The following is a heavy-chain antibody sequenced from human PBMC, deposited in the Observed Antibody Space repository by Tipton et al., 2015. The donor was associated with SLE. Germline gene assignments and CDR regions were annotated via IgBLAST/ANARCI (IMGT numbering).Heavy chain of an antibody. V-gene: IGHV3-23*01. CDR2: ISGSGGST. J-gene: IGHJ4*02. CDR3: AKRASLLWFGESQYYFDY. D-gene: IGHD3-10*01. Sequence: SLRLSCAASGFTFSSYAMSWVRQAPGKGLEWVSAISGSGGSTYYADSVKGRFTISRDNSKNTLYLQMNSLRAEDTAVYYCAKRASLLWFGESQYYFDYWGQGTQVTVSS. CDR1: GFTFSSYA.